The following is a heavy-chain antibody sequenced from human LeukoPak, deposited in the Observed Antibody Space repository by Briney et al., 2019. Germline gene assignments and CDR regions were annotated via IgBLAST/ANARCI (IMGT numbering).Heavy chain of an antibody. J-gene: IGHJ4*02. V-gene: IGHV3-74*01. CDR1: GFTFSSYW. D-gene: IGHD3-10*01. CDR2: INSDGSST. CDR3: ASYGSGSYYLDQ. Sequence: GGSLRLSCAASGFTFSSYWMHWVRQAPGKGLVWVSRINSDGSSTSYADSVKGRFTISRGNAKNTLHLQMNSLRAEDTAVYYCASYGSGSYYLDQWGQGTLVTVST.